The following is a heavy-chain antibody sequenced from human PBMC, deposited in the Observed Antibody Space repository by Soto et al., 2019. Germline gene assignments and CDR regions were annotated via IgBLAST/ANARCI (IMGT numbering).Heavy chain of an antibody. J-gene: IGHJ4*02. CDR3: AKGPPSSGPLDY. D-gene: IGHD3-22*01. Sequence: GGSLRLSCAASGFTFSSYGMHRVRQAPGKGLEWVAFISNDGSNKYYADSVKGRFTISRDNSKNTLYLQMNSLRAEDTAVYYCAKGPPSSGPLDYWGQGTLVTVSS. CDR2: ISNDGSNK. CDR1: GFTFSSYG. V-gene: IGHV3-30*18.